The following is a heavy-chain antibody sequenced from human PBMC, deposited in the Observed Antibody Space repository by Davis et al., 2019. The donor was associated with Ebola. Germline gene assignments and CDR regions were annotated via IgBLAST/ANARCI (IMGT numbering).Heavy chain of an antibody. V-gene: IGHV1-69*04. D-gene: IGHD4-11*01. CDR3: ARGSSDYNNFGADFYFYAMDV. J-gene: IGHJ6*02. Sequence: SVKVSCKASGYTFTSYGISWVRQAPGQGLEWLGRVIPLVGISNYPEKFEDRVTITADKSATTAYMELTSLTSDDTAIYYCARGSSDYNNFGADFYFYAMDVWGQGTAVTVSS. CDR2: VIPLVGIS. CDR1: GYTFTSYG.